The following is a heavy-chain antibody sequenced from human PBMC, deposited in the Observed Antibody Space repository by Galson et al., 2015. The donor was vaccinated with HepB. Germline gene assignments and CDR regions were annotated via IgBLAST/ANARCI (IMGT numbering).Heavy chain of an antibody. J-gene: IGHJ6*02. CDR3: ARHGRTSSWVYYYGVDV. CDR1: GGSISSSAYN. CDR2: IYYTGTT. V-gene: IGHV4-39*01. Sequence: ETLSLTCTVSGGSISSSAYNWGWFRQPPGKRLEWIGTIYYTGTTYYNPSLDSRVTISLDTSMNQFSLELASVTATDTAVYFCARHGRTSSWVYYYGVDVWGPGTTVAVSS. D-gene: IGHD6-13*01.